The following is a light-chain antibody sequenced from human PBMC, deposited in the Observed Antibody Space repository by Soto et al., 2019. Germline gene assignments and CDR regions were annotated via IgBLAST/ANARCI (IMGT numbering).Light chain of an antibody. CDR1: QSVSSSS. V-gene: IGKV3-20*01. CDR2: SAS. J-gene: IGKJ2*01. Sequence: EIVLTQSPGTLSLSPGERATLSCRASQSVSSSSLAWYQQKPGQAPRLLIYSASSRAAGVPDRFSASGSGTDFTLTISSLEPEDFAFYYCHQYDSLPTTFGQGTKLEIK. CDR3: HQYDSLPTT.